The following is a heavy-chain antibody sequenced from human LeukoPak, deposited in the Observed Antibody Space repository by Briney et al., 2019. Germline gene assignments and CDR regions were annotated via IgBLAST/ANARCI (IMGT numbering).Heavy chain of an antibody. Sequence: SETLSLTCAVSGYSISSGYYWGWIRQPPGKGLEWIGSIYHSGSTYYNPSLKSRVTISVDTSKNQFSLKLSSVTAADTAVYYCAKQIKQWLLESLYYSDYWGQGTLVTVSS. CDR3: AKQIKQWLLESLYYSDY. J-gene: IGHJ4*02. CDR1: GYSISSGYY. CDR2: IYHSGST. D-gene: IGHD6-19*01. V-gene: IGHV4-38-2*01.